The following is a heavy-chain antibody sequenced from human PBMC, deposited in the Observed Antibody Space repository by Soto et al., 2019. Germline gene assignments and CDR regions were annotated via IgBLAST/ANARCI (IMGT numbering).Heavy chain of an antibody. Sequence: PGGSLRLSCAASGFTVSSNYMSWVRQAPGKGLEWVSVIYSGGSTYYADSVKGRFTISRHNSKNTLYLQMNSLRAEDTAVYYCARERVASHVLRYFDWDNYYYYGMDVWGQGTTVNVSS. CDR2: IYSGGST. CDR3: ARERVASHVLRYFDWDNYYYYGMDV. D-gene: IGHD3-9*01. J-gene: IGHJ6*02. V-gene: IGHV3-53*04. CDR1: GFTVSSNY.